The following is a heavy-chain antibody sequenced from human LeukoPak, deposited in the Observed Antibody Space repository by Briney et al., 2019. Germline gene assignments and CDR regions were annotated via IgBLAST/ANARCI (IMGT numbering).Heavy chain of an antibody. V-gene: IGHV3-33*08. CDR3: ARDSHDSNDY. J-gene: IGHJ4*02. CDR2: IWYDGSDK. D-gene: IGHD2-15*01. Sequence: ARSLRLSCAAPGFTFSSYGMRWVRQAPGKGLEWVAVIWYDGSDKYYADSVKGRFTISRDNSKNTLYLQMNSLRAEDTAVYYCARDSHDSNDYWGQGTLIAVSS. CDR1: GFTFSSYG.